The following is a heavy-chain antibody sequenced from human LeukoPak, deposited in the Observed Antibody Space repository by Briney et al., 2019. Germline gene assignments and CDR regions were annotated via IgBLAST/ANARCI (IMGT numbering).Heavy chain of an antibody. J-gene: IGHJ2*01. Sequence: SDTLSVTCFVSNVSISSNYWTWVRQPPGKGLEWIGYISSSGRTNYNPSRKTRLTISLDKSKNLFSLRLTSVTAADTAVYYCSSGRNYFDHWGRGALVSVSS. CDR3: SSGRNYFDH. CDR2: ISSSGRT. D-gene: IGHD3-10*01. CDR1: NVSISSNY. V-gene: IGHV4-4*09.